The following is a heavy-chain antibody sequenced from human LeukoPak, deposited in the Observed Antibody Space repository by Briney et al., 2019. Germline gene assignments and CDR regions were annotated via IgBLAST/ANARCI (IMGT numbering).Heavy chain of an antibody. J-gene: IGHJ5*01. D-gene: IGHD6-19*01. CDR2: ISDSGGGT. Sequence: GGSLRLSCAASGFTFSSYAMTWVRQAPGKGLEWVSGISDSGGGTYYADSVKGRFTISRDNSKNTVHLQMNSLRAGDTALYCCAKGYNSGWFESWGQGALVTVSS. CDR1: GFTFSSYA. CDR3: AKGYNSGWFES. V-gene: IGHV3-23*01.